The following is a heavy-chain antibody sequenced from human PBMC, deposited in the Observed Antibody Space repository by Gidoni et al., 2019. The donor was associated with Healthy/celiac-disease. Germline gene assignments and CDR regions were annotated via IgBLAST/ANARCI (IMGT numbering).Heavy chain of an antibody. Sequence: QVQLQQWGAGLLKPSETLSLTCAVYGGSFSGYYWSGIRQPPGKGLEWIGEINHSGSTNYNPSLKSRVTISVDTSKNQFSLKLSSVTAADTAVYYCARDGVATTLHWGQGTLVTVSS. CDR2: INHSGST. J-gene: IGHJ4*02. V-gene: IGHV4-34*01. CDR1: GGSFSGYY. CDR3: ARDGVATTLH. D-gene: IGHD5-12*01.